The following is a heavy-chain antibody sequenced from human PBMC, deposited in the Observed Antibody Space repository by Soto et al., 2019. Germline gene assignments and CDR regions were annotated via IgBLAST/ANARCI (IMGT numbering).Heavy chain of an antibody. V-gene: IGHV3-23*01. CDR3: AKDGPGDIVVVVAATGLSDAFDI. CDR2: ISGSGGST. Sequence: GGSLRLSCAASGFTFSSYAMSWVRQAPGKGLEWVSAISGSGGSTYYADSVKGRFTISRDNSKNTLYLQMNSLRAEDTAVYYCAKDGPGDIVVVVAATGLSDAFDIWGQGTMVTVSS. J-gene: IGHJ3*02. CDR1: GFTFSSYA. D-gene: IGHD2-15*01.